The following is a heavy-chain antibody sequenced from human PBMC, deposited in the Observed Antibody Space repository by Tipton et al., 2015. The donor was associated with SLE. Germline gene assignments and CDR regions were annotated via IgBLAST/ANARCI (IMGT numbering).Heavy chain of an antibody. Sequence: QLGQSGAEVKKPGASVKVSCKASGYTFTSYAMHWVRQDPGQRLEWMGWINAGNGNTKYSQKFQGRVTITRDTSASTAYMELSSLRSEDTAVYYCARPRQQSYYFDYWGQGTLVTVSS. V-gene: IGHV1-3*01. CDR1: GYTFTSYA. CDR3: ARPRQQSYYFDY. J-gene: IGHJ4*02. D-gene: IGHD6-13*01. CDR2: INAGNGNT.